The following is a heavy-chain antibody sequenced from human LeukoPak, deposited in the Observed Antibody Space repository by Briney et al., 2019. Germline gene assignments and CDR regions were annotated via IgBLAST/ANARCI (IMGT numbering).Heavy chain of an antibody. J-gene: IGHJ4*02. CDR1: GFIFA. CDR3: ARESETSGWYDY. Sequence: GGSLRLSCAAPGFIFAIHWVRQAPGKGLEWVSLISGDGGSTLYADSVRGRFTISRDNTRKSLSLQMSSLRSEDTALYYCARESETSGWYDYWGQGTLVIVSS. CDR2: ISGDGGST. D-gene: IGHD6-19*01. V-gene: IGHV3-43*02.